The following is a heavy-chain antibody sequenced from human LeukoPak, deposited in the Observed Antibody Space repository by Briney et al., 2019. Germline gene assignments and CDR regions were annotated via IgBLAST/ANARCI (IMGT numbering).Heavy chain of an antibody. CDR2: MYYSGNT. D-gene: IGHD6-6*01. Sequence: PSETLSLTCAVSGGSISSRIHYWAWIRQPPGRGQEWIGSMYYSGNTNYNQSLKSRVTISIDTSKKHFSLKLNSVTAADTALYFCARHRVRIAARPIVDWYFDLWGRGTLVTVSS. CDR1: GGSISSRIHY. CDR3: ARHRVRIAARPIVDWYFDL. V-gene: IGHV4-39*01. J-gene: IGHJ2*01.